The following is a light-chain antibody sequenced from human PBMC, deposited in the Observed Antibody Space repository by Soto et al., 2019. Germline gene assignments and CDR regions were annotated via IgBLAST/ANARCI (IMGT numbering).Light chain of an antibody. V-gene: IGKV3-11*01. Sequence: ELVLTQSPGTLSLSPGGSATLSCRASQSVSRYLAWYQQKPGQALRLLIYDASKRATGIPARFSGSGSGTDFTLTISSLEPEDFAIYYCHQRSNCPLTFGGGTRLEIK. CDR2: DAS. CDR1: QSVSRY. CDR3: HQRSNCPLT. J-gene: IGKJ4*01.